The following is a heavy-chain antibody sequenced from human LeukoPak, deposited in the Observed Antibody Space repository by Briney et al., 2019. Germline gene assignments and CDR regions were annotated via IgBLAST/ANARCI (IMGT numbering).Heavy chain of an antibody. D-gene: IGHD4-23*01. V-gene: IGHV3-23*01. CDR2: ISGSGVST. CDR3: AKDLNNSPY. J-gene: IGHJ4*02. Sequence: GGSLRLSCAASGFTFSSYAVSWVRQAPGKGLEWVSGISGSGVSTYGADSVKGRFTISRDNSKNTLFLRLNSLRAEDTALYFCAKDLNNSPYWGQGTLVTVSS. CDR1: GFTFSSYA.